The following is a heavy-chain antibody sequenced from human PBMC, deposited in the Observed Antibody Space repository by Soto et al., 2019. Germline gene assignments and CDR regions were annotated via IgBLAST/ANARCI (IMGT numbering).Heavy chain of an antibody. V-gene: IGHV1-3*01. J-gene: IGHJ4*02. CDR1: GYILSDYD. Sequence: QVQVVQSGAEVKKPGAAVRVSCKASGYILSDYDMHWVRQAPGQRAEWMGWINAGNGETPYSQKYQGRVTITRDTSANTAYMELSSLTSEDTAVYYCARDGPEYRSGGYPYRPWFDCWGQGTLVTVSS. D-gene: IGHD6-19*01. CDR3: ARDGPEYRSGGYPYRPWFDC. CDR2: INAGNGET.